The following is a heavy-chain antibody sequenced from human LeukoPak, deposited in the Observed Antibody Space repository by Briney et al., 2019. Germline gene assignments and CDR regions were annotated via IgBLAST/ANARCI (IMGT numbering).Heavy chain of an antibody. CDR2: VNPISGVT. CDR3: ARDFVAGIWNAGF. CDR1: GFTFTGTY. J-gene: IGHJ4*02. V-gene: IGHV1-2*06. D-gene: IGHD3-10*01. Sequence: ASVKVSCKASGFTFTGTYVHWVRQAPGQGLGWMGRVNPISGVTIYAQRFQGRVTMTMDTSISAAYMELSNLRFDATAVYYCARDFVAGIWNAGFWGQGTLVTVSS.